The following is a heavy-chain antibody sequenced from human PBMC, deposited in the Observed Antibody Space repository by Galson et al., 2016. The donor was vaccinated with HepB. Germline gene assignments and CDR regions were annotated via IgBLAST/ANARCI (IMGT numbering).Heavy chain of an antibody. CDR2: ISGSGATI. Sequence: SLRLSCAASGFTFSSYEMNWVRQAPGKGLEWVSSISGSGATIYYADSVKGRFTISRDNAKNSLYLQMKSLRAEDTAVYYCARVVGATLFGYYYGMDVWGQGTTVTVSS. CDR1: GFTFSSYE. CDR3: ARVVGATLFGYYYGMDV. J-gene: IGHJ6*02. V-gene: IGHV3-48*03. D-gene: IGHD1-26*01.